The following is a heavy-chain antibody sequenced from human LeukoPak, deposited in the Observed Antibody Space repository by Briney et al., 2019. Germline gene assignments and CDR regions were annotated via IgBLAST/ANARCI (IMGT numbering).Heavy chain of an antibody. CDR2: ISASGGST. CDR3: ARVGSGYSSSWYFDY. D-gene: IGHD6-13*01. CDR1: RFTFSTYA. V-gene: IGHV3-23*01. Sequence: AGGSLRLSCAASRFTFSTYAMSWVRQAPGKGLEWVSAISASGGSTYYADSVKGRFTISRDNSKNTLYLQMNSLRAEDTAVYYCARVGSGYSSSWYFDYWGQGTLVTVSS. J-gene: IGHJ4*02.